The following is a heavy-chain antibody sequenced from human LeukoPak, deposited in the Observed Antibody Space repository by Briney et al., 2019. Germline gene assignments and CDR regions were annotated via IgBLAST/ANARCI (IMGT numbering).Heavy chain of an antibody. CDR2: IYSGGST. CDR1: GFTVSSNY. D-gene: IGHD4-17*01. CDR3: ARADYGDYVGGFDP. Sequence: GGSLRLSXAASGFTVSSNYMSWIRQAPGKGLEWVSVIYSGGSTYYADSVKGRFTISRDNSKNTLYLQMNSLRAEDTAVYYCARADYGDYVGGFDPWGQGTLVTVSS. J-gene: IGHJ5*02. V-gene: IGHV3-53*01.